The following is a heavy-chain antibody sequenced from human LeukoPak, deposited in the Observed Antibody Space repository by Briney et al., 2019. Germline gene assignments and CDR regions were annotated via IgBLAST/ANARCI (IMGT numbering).Heavy chain of an antibody. CDR1: GYSFTSYW. CDR2: IYPGDSDT. D-gene: IGHD3-10*01. J-gene: IGHJ5*02. Sequence: GESLKISCKGSGYSFTSYWIGWVRQMPGKGLEWMGIIYPGDSDTIYSPSFQGQVTISADKSISTAYLQWSSLKASDTAMYYCARQGYYYYNWFDPWGQGTLVTVSS. V-gene: IGHV5-51*01. CDR3: ARQGYYYYNWFDP.